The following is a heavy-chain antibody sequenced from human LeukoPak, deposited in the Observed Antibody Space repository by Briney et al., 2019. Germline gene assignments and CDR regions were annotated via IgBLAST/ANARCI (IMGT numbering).Heavy chain of an antibody. D-gene: IGHD3-22*01. Sequence: ASAKVSCKASGYTFTSYDINWVRQATGQGLELMGWMNPNSGNTGYAQKFQGRVTITRNTSIRTAYMELSSLRSEDTAVYYCARGPSHDSSGYYYYYYMDVWGKGTTVTVSS. CDR2: MNPNSGNT. J-gene: IGHJ6*03. CDR1: GYTFTSYD. V-gene: IGHV1-8*03. CDR3: ARGPSHDSSGYYYYYYMDV.